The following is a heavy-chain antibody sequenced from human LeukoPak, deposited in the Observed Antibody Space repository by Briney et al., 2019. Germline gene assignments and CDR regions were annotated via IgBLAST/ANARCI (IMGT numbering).Heavy chain of an antibody. J-gene: IGHJ4*02. CDR3: ARGVTILGNHFDY. V-gene: IGHV1-69*13. D-gene: IGHD1-14*01. CDR2: IIPIFGTA. Sequence: SVKVSCKASGGTFSSYAISWVRQAPGQGLEWMGGIIPIFGTANYAQKFQGRVTITADESTSTAYMGLSGLRSEDAAVYYCARGVTILGNHFDYWGQGTLVTVSS. CDR1: GGTFSSYA.